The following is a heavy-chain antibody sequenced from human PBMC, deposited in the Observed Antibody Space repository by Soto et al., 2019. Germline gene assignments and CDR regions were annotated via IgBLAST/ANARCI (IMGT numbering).Heavy chain of an antibody. Sequence: PGGSLRLSCAASGFTVSSNYMSWVRQAPGKGLEWVSVIYSGGSTYYADSGKGRFTISRDNSKNTLYLQMNSLRAEDTAVYYCARDQNPKGMDVRAQGTTDTVSS. CDR2: IYSGGST. CDR1: GFTVSSNY. CDR3: ARDQNPKGMDV. V-gene: IGHV3-66*01. J-gene: IGHJ6*02.